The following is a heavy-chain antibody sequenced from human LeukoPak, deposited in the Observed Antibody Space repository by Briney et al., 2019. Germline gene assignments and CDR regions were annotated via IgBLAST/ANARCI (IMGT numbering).Heavy chain of an antibody. J-gene: IGHJ4*02. D-gene: IGHD6-13*01. Sequence: GGSLRLSCAASGFTVSSNYMSWVRQAPGKGLEWVSVIYSGGSTYYADSVKGRFTISRDNSKNTLYLQMNGLRAEDTAVYYSARSKGSSWYSSFDYWGQGTLVTVSS. CDR2: IYSGGST. CDR3: ARSKGSSWYSSFDY. V-gene: IGHV3-66*02. CDR1: GFTVSSNY.